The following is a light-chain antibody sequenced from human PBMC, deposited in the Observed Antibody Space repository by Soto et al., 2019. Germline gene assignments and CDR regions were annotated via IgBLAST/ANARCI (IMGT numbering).Light chain of an antibody. CDR2: AAS. J-gene: IGKJ4*01. CDR1: QGIGNS. CDR3: QQYGNYPLT. V-gene: IGKV1-16*01. Sequence: DLQMTQSPSSLSASVGDRVTITCRASQGIGNSLAWFQQEPGKAPKSLISAASSLRSGVPSRFSGSGSGTEFTLTISSLQPEDFATYYCQQYGNYPLTFGGGTKVDIK.